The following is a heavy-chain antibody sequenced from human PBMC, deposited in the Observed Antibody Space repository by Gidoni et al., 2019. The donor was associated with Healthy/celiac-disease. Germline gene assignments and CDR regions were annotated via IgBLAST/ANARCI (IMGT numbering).Heavy chain of an antibody. CDR3: AKVGGNDYIIWSYYYGMDV. CDR1: GFTFSSYA. CDR2: MSGSGGST. V-gene: IGHV3-23*01. J-gene: IGHJ6*02. D-gene: IGHD4-4*01. Sequence: EVQLLESGGVLVQPGGSLRLPCSASGFTFSSYAISWFRQAPGKGLELVSAMSGSGGSTYYADSVKGRFTISRDNSKNTLYLQMNILRAEDTAVYYCAKVGGNDYIIWSYYYGMDVWGQGTTVTVSS.